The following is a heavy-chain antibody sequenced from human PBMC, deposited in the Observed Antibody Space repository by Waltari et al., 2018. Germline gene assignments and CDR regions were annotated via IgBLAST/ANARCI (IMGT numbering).Heavy chain of an antibody. D-gene: IGHD1-7*01. CDR2: INSDGSGK. CDR1: GFTFSSYW. Sequence: EVQLVESGGGLVQPGGSLRVSCTASGFTFSSYWMHWVRKVPGKGLVWVSRINSDGSGKSYAESAKGRFTISRDNAKNTLFLQMNSLRGEDTAVYYCASGNSHAFDLWGQGTMVTVSS. CDR3: ASGNSHAFDL. J-gene: IGHJ3*01. V-gene: IGHV3-74*01.